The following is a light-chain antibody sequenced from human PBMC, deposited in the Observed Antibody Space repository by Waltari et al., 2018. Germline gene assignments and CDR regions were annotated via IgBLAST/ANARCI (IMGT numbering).Light chain of an antibody. CDR2: GAS. CDR3: QQYDNWLGT. V-gene: IGKV3-15*01. J-gene: IGKJ1*01. CDR1: QSIRSN. Sequence: EIVMTQSPATPSVVPGERATLSCRARQSIRSNLAWYQHKPGQAPRLLIYGASTRATGIPARFSGSGSGTEFTLTISSLQSEDFAVYFCQQYDNWLGTFGQGTKVEIK.